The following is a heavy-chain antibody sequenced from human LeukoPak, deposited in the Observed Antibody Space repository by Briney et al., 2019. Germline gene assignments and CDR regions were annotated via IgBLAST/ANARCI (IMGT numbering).Heavy chain of an antibody. Sequence: SETLSLTCTVSGGSISSYYWSWIRQPPGKGLEWIGYIYYSGSTNYNPSLKSRVTISVDTSKNQFSLKLSSVTAADTAVYYCARGVRYYDILTGYHYYYYMDVWGKGTTVTISS. CDR3: ARGVRYYDILTGYHYYYYMDV. CDR1: GGSISSYY. D-gene: IGHD3-9*01. V-gene: IGHV4-59*12. J-gene: IGHJ6*03. CDR2: IYYSGST.